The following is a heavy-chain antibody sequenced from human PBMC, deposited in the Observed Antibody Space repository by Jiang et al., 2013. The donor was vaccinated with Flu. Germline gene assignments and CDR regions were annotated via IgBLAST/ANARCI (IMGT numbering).Heavy chain of an antibody. Sequence: TLSLTCTVSGGSISSGGYYWSWIRQXPGKGLEWIGYIYYSGSTYYNPSLKSLVTISVDTSKNQFSLKLSSVTAADTAVYYCARAKPSYYYGSGSYDPCYFDYWGQGTLVTVSS. CDR1: GGSISSGGYY. V-gene: IGHV4-31*01. J-gene: IGHJ4*02. CDR2: IYYSGST. D-gene: IGHD3-10*01. CDR3: ARAKPSYYYGSGSYDPCYFDY.